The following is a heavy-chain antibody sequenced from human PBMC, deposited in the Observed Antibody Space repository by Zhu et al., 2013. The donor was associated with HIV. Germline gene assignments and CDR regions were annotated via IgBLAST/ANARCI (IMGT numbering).Heavy chain of an antibody. CDR3: ARDLWVVATMGYYYYYGMDV. J-gene: IGHJ6*02. V-gene: IGHV1-2*02. Sequence: QVQLEQSGTEVKKPGASVKVSCKASGYTFTGYYMHWVRQAPGQGLEWMGWINPNSGGTNYAQKFQGRVTMTRDTSISTAYMELSRLRSDDTAVYYCARDLWVVATMGYYYYYGMDVWGQGTTVTVSS. CDR1: GYTFTGYY. CDR2: INPNSGGT. D-gene: IGHD5-12*01.